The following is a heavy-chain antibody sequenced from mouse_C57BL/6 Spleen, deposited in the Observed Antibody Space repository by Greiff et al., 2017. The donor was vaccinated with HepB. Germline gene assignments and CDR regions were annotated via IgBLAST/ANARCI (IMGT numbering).Heavy chain of an antibody. CDR3: ARQAGYSNYDAMDY. CDR1: GFTFSSYG. D-gene: IGHD2-5*01. CDR2: ISSGGSYT. Sequence: EVKLMESGGDLVKPGGSLKLSCAASGFTFSSYGMSWVRQTPDKRLEWVATISSGGSYTYYPDSVKGRFTISRDNAKNTLYLQMSSLKSEDTAMYYCARQAGYSNYDAMDYWGQGTSVTVSS. J-gene: IGHJ4*01. V-gene: IGHV5-6*01.